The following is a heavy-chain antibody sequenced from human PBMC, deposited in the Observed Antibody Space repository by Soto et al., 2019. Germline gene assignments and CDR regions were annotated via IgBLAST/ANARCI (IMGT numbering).Heavy chain of an antibody. V-gene: IGHV4-4*07. Sequence: SSETLSLTCTVSGASIRTYSWSWIRQSAGKGLEWIGHMYSNGRANYIPSLKSRITMSVDTSKNQFSLNLKFVTAADTAVYFCAKDQSGAADIWGQGTMVTVS. D-gene: IGHD7-27*01. CDR2: MYSNGRA. CDR1: GASIRTYS. J-gene: IGHJ3*02. CDR3: AKDQSGAADI.